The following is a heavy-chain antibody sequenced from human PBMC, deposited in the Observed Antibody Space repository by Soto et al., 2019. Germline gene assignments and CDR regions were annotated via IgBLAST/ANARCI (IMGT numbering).Heavy chain of an antibody. D-gene: IGHD3-16*01. Sequence: SETLSLTCTVSVGSISSYYWSWIRQPPGKGLEWIGYIYYSGSTNYNPSLKSRVTISVDTSKNQFSLKLSSVTAADTAVYYCARGGGVFWGQGTLVTVSS. V-gene: IGHV4-59*08. CDR2: IYYSGST. J-gene: IGHJ4*02. CDR1: VGSISSYY. CDR3: ARGGGVF.